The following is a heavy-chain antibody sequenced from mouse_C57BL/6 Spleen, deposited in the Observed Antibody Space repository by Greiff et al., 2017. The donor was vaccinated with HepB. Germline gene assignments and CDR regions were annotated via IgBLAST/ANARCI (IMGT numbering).Heavy chain of an antibody. CDR1: GFSLTSYG. J-gene: IGHJ4*01. CDR2: IWSGGST. V-gene: IGHV2-2*01. Sequence: QVQLKESGPGLVQPSQSLSITCTVSGFSLTSYGVHWVRQSPGKGLEWLGVIWSGGSTDYNAAFISRLSISKDNSKSQVFFKMNSLQADDTAIYYCANYGTYYYAMDYWGQGTSVTVSS. CDR3: ANYGTYYYAMDY. D-gene: IGHD1-1*01.